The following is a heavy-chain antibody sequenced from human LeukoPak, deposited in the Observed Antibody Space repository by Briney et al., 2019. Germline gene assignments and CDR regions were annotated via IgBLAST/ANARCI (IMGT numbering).Heavy chain of an antibody. V-gene: IGHV3-30*18. CDR1: GFTFSSYG. CDR2: ISYDGSNK. CDR3: AKGALITMVRGVDFDY. J-gene: IGHJ4*02. Sequence: PGGSLRLSCAASGFTFSSYGMHWVRQAPGKGLEWVAVISYDGSNKYYADSVKGRFTISRDNSKNTLYLQMNSLRAEDTAVYYCAKGALITMVRGVDFDYWGQGTLVTVSS. D-gene: IGHD3-10*01.